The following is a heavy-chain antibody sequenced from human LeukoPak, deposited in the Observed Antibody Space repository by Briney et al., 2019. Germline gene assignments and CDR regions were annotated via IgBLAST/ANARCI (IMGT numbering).Heavy chain of an antibody. CDR1: GFTLRNYW. D-gene: IGHD1-1*01. J-gene: IGHJ4*02. CDR3: AMAATTLDY. Sequence: GGPLRLSCAASGFTLRNYWMHWVRQAPGKGLVWVARISPDGSSTTYADSVKGRFTISRDNAKNTLYLQMNSLSAEDTAVYYCAMAATTLDYWGQGSLVTVSS. CDR2: ISPDGSST. V-gene: IGHV3-74*03.